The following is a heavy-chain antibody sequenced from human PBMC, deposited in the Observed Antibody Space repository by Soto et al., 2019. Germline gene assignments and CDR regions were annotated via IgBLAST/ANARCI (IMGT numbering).Heavy chain of an antibody. V-gene: IGHV3-23*01. J-gene: IGHJ5*02. CDR3: AKENSGDYAAWFDP. CDR1: GFTFSNYA. CDR2: ISGGGYRT. Sequence: GGSLRLSCAASGFTFSNYAMNWVRQAPGKGLEWVSAISGGGYRTYYADSVKGRFTISRDNSENTLYLQMNSLRAEDTAVYYCAKENSGDYAAWFDPWGQGTLVTVSS. D-gene: IGHD4-17*01.